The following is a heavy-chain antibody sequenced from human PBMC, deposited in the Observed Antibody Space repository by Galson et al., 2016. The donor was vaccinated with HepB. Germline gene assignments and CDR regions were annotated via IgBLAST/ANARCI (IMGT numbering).Heavy chain of an antibody. CDR3: AKVLVDHSNFWGFDC. V-gene: IGHV3-30*18. J-gene: IGHJ4*02. CDR1: EFIFSDYN. Sequence: SLRLSCAASEFIFSDYNMHWVRQAPGKGLEWVAVISYDGYDQFYADSVKGRFSISRDNSRNTLYLQMNSLRPEDTAVYYCAKVLVDHSNFWGFDCWGQGTLVAVFS. D-gene: IGHD4-11*01. CDR2: ISYDGYDQ.